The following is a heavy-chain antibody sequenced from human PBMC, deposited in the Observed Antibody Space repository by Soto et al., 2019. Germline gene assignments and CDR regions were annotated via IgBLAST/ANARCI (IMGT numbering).Heavy chain of an antibody. D-gene: IGHD3-22*01. CDR3: AREVASYDRSGFFDY. CDR2: ISYDGNNK. Sequence: PGGSLRLSCAVSGFIFSNSASHWVRQAPGKGLEWVALISYDGNNKYYADSVKGRFTISRDNSKNTLYLQMHSLRADDTAVYYCAREVASYDRSGFFDYWGQGALVTVSS. CDR1: GFIFSNSA. J-gene: IGHJ4*02. V-gene: IGHV3-30-3*01.